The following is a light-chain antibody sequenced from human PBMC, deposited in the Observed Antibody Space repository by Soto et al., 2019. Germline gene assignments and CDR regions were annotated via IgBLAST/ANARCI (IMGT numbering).Light chain of an antibody. CDR2: RDS. CDR1: NVGSKN. CDR3: QVWDRSTVV. Sequence: SYELTQPLSVSVALGQRARITWGGNNVGSKNVQWYQMKTGQAPFLVIYRDSNRSSGIPERFSGSNSGNTATLTISSAQAGDEAYYYCQVWDRSTVVFGGGTKLTVL. V-gene: IGLV3-9*01. J-gene: IGLJ2*01.